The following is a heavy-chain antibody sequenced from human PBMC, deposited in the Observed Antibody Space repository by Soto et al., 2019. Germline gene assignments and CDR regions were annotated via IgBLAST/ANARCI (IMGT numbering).Heavy chain of an antibody. CDR3: ARLIGNSWLDS. CDR1: GGSITSYY. V-gene: IGHV4-59*08. CDR2: IYFSGSA. J-gene: IGHJ5*01. Sequence: SETLSLTCTVSGGSITSYYWSWIRQPPGKGLEWIGYIYFSGSANYNPSLKSRVTISVDTSKNQFSLQLNSVTPDDTAVYYCARLIGNSWLDSWGQGTLVTVSS.